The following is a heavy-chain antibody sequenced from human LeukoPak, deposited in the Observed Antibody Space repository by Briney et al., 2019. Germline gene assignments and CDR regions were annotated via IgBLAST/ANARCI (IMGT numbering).Heavy chain of an antibody. CDR2: FDPEDGET. CDR1: GYTLTELS. V-gene: IGHV1-24*01. J-gene: IGHJ4*02. D-gene: IGHD3-16*01. Sequence: ASVKVSCKVSGYTLTELSMHWVRQAPGKGLEWMGGFDPEDGETIYAQKFQGRVTMTEDTSTDTAYMELSSLRSEDTAVYYCATTMITFGGVNLDYWGQGTLVTVSS. CDR3: ATTMITFGGVNLDY.